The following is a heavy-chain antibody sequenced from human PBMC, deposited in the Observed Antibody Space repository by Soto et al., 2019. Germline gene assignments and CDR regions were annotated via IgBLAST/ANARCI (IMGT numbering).Heavy chain of an antibody. CDR2: INPNSGGT. J-gene: IGHJ3*02. CDR3: ARHNNYYDTTGHHLYVFDI. CDR1: GYTFTGYY. Sequence: ASVKVSCKASGYTFTGYYMHWVRQAPGQGLEWMGWINPNSGGTNYAQKFQGRVTMTRDASISTAYMELSRLRSDDTAVYYCARHNNYYDTTGHHLYVFDIWGQGTMVTVS. D-gene: IGHD3-22*01. V-gene: IGHV1-2*02.